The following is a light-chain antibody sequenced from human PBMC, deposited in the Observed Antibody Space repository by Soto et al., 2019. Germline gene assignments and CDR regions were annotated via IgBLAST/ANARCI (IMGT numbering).Light chain of an antibody. CDR1: QSVSSSY. CDR3: QQYGSSLPWT. CDR2: GAS. J-gene: IGKJ1*01. V-gene: IGKV3-20*01. Sequence: EIVLTQSPGTLSLSPGERATLSCRASQSVSSSYLAWYQQEPGQAPRLLIYGASSRATGIPDRFSGSGSGTDFTLTISRLEPEDFAVYYCQQYGSSLPWTFGHGTKADIK.